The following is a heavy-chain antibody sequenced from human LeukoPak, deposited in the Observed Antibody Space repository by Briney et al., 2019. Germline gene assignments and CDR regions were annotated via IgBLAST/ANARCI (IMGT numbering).Heavy chain of an antibody. CDR2: IIPIFGTA. J-gene: IGHJ4*02. CDR3: AIPGEYYDSSGYYY. Sequence: SVKVSCKASGGTFSSYAISWVRQAPGQGLEWMGGIIPIFGTANYAQKFQGRVTITADESTSTAYMELSSLRSEDTAVYYCAIPGEYYDSSGYYYWGQGTLVTVSS. CDR1: GGTFSSYA. D-gene: IGHD3-22*01. V-gene: IGHV1-69*13.